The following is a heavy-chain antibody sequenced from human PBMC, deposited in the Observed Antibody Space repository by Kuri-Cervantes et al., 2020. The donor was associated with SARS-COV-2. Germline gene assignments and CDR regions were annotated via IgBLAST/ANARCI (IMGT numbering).Heavy chain of an antibody. J-gene: IGHJ4*02. CDR3: ARGGGYSNLGYYFDY. Sequence: GSLRLSCAVSGYSISSGYYWGWIRQPPGKGLEWIGSIYHSGSTYYNPSLKSRVTISVDTSKNQFSLKLSSVTAADTAVYYCARGGGYSNLGYYFDYWGQGTLVTVSS. V-gene: IGHV4-38-2*01. CDR1: GYSISSGYY. D-gene: IGHD4-11*01. CDR2: IYHSGST.